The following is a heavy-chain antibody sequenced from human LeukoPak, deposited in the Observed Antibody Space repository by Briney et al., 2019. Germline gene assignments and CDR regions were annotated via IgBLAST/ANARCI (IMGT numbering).Heavy chain of an antibody. V-gene: IGHV1-69*13. CDR2: IFPFSGPT. J-gene: IGHJ6*02. D-gene: IGHD1-26*01. CDR3: AREKWVPPYYYFGMDV. Sequence: GASVKVSCKDSGGTFGDYAINWVRQAPGQGLEWMGGIFPFSGPTNYAQKFQGRVTITADESTNTAYMELSSLRSEDTAVYYCAREKWVPPYYYFGMDVWGLGTTVTVSS. CDR1: GGTFGDYA.